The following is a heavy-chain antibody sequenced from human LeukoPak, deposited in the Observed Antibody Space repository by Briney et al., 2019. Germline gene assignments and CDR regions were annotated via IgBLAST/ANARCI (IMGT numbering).Heavy chain of an antibody. CDR2: FDPEDGET. V-gene: IGHV1-24*01. J-gene: IGHJ6*03. CDR3: ATAYGDYAGRYYYYYYMDV. D-gene: IGHD4-17*01. Sequence: ASVKVSCKVSGYTLTELSMHWVRQAPGKGLEWMGGFDPEDGETIYAQKLQGRVTMTEDTSTDTAYMELSSLRSEDTAVYYCATAYGDYAGRYYYYYYMDVWGKGTTVTVSS. CDR1: GYTLTELS.